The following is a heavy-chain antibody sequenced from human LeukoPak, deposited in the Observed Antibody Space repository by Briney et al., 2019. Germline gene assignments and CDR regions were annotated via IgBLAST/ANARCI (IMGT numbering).Heavy chain of an antibody. D-gene: IGHD2-15*01. Sequence: PGGSLRLSCAVSGFTFSSYGMQWVRQAPGKGLEGVAVISYDGSNKYYADSVKGRFTIYRHNSKNTLYLQMKSLRAEDTAVYYCAKILFGRSTPQLHSVVVAADYFDYWGQGTLVTVSS. CDR3: AKILFGRSTPQLHSVVVAADYFDY. V-gene: IGHV3-30*18. J-gene: IGHJ4*02. CDR1: GFTFSSYG. CDR2: ISYDGSNK.